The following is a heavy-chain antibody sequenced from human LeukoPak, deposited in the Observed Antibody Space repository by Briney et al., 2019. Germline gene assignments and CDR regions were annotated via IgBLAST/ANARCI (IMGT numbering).Heavy chain of an antibody. CDR2: IKQDGSEK. D-gene: IGHD3-3*01. CDR3: ARERFLEWLSSYYYMDV. Sequence: QPGGSLRLSCAASGFTFSSYWMSWVRQAPGKGLEWVANIKQDGSEKYYVDSVKGRFTISRDNAKNSLYLQMNSLRAEDTAVYYCARERFLEWLSSYYYMDVCGKGTTVTVSS. J-gene: IGHJ6*03. CDR1: GFTFSSYW. V-gene: IGHV3-7*01.